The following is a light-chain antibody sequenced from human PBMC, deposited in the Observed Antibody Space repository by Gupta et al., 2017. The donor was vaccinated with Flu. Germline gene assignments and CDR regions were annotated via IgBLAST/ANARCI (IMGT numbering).Light chain of an antibody. J-gene: IGKJ4*01. Sequence: DIQLTQSPSFLSASVGDRVAITCRASQAISHSLAWYQQKSGEGPKLLIYAVSTLHTAVPSRFSGSGSGTEFTLTISSLQPEDFGIYYCQRVDPDPVTFGGGTKVEVK. CDR3: QRVDPDPVT. CDR2: AVS. CDR1: QAISHS. V-gene: IGKV1-9*01.